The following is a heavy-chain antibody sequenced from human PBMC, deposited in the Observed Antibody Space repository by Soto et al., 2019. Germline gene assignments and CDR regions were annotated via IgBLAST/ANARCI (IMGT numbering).Heavy chain of an antibody. Sequence: GGSLRLSCAASGFTFSSYWMSWVRQAPGKGLEWVANIKQDGSEKYYVDSVKGRFTISRDNAKNSLYLQMNSLRAEDTAVYYCARGYLIWGSYRSYYYYYYMDVWGKGTTVTVSS. CDR2: IKQDGSEK. CDR1: GFTFSSYW. J-gene: IGHJ6*03. CDR3: ARGYLIWGSYRSYYYYYYMDV. D-gene: IGHD3-16*02. V-gene: IGHV3-7*01.